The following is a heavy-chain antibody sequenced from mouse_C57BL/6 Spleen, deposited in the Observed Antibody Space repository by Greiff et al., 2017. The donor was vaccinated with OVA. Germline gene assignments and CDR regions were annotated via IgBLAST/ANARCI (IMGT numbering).Heavy chain of an antibody. J-gene: IGHJ4*01. CDR2: IYPGSGNT. Sequence: VQLQQSGPELVKPGASVKISCKASGYSFTSYYIHWVKQRPGQGLEWIGWIYPGSGNTKYNEKFKGKATLTADTSSSTAYMQLSSLTSEDSAVYYCARGDYYGSSYHYYAMDYWGQGTSVTVSS. CDR1: GYSFTSYY. CDR3: ARGDYYGSSYHYYAMDY. D-gene: IGHD1-1*01. V-gene: IGHV1-66*01.